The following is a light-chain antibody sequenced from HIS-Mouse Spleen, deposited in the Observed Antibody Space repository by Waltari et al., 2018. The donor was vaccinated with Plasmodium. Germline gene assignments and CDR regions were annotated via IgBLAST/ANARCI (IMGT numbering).Light chain of an antibody. Sequence: EIVLTQSPGTLSLSPGERATLSCRASQSVSSSYLAWYQQKPGQAPRLLIYGASIRATGIPDRFSGSGSGTDFTLTISRLEPEDFAVYYCQQYGSSLPWTFGQGTKVEIK. J-gene: IGKJ1*01. CDR1: QSVSSSY. V-gene: IGKV3-20*01. CDR2: GAS. CDR3: QQYGSSLPWT.